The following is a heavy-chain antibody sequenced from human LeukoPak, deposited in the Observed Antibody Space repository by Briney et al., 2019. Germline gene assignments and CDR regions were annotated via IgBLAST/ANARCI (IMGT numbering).Heavy chain of an antibody. CDR1: GFTFSSYE. CDR2: ISSSCSTI. J-gene: IGHJ4*02. V-gene: IGHV3-48*03. Sequence: GGSLRLSCAASGFTFSSYEMNWVRQAPGKGLEWVSYISSSCSTIHSADSVKGRFTISREHAKHSLYLQMNSLRAEDTAVYYCAKDAQNYYASGSHIGTFHYWGQGTLVTVSS. D-gene: IGHD3-10*01. CDR3: AKDAQNYYASGSHIGTFHY.